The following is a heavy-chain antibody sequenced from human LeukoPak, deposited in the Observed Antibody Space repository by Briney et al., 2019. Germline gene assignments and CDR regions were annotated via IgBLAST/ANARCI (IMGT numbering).Heavy chain of an antibody. V-gene: IGHV4-39*07. D-gene: IGHD1-1*01. CDR2: IYYSGST. Sequence: PSETLPLTCTVSGGSIRSSSYYWGWIRQPPGKGLEWIGSIYYSGSTYYNPSLKSRVTISVDTSKNQFSLKLSSVTAADTAVYYCARGGFDWNEVSGRWFDPWGQGTLVIVSS. CDR1: GGSIRSSSYY. CDR3: ARGGFDWNEVSGRWFDP. J-gene: IGHJ5*02.